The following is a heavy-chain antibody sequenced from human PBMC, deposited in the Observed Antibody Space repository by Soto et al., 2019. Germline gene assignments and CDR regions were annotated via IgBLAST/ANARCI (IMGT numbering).Heavy chain of an antibody. CDR1: GGSFRNYG. V-gene: IGHV1-69*01. D-gene: IGHD3-9*01. Sequence: QVQLVQSGAEVKKPGSSVRVSCKVSGGSFRNYGITWVRQSPGQGLEWMGGIMPVFGTAVYAQKFQGRVTISADERTTTASLELRSLSCDDTAVYFCARARDYDLLTAREYALDVWGQGTPVTV. CDR3: ARARDYDLLTAREYALDV. J-gene: IGHJ6*02. CDR2: IMPVFGTA.